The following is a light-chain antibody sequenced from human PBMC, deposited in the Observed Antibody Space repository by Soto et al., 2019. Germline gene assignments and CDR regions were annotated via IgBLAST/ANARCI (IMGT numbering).Light chain of an antibody. CDR2: KAS. Sequence: DIQMTQSPSTLSASVGDRVTITCRASQTLSSWLAWYQQKPGKAPKLLIYKASSLESGVPSRFSGSGSGTEFTLTISGLQPDDFATYYCQQYNSHSRTFGQGTKVEIK. V-gene: IGKV1-5*03. CDR3: QQYNSHSRT. CDR1: QTLSSW. J-gene: IGKJ1*01.